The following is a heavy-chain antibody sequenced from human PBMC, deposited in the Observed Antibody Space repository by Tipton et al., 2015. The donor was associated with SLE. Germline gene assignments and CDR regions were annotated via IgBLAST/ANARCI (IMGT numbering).Heavy chain of an antibody. D-gene: IGHD3-22*01. CDR3: ATIPNYKYDGSGATDV. J-gene: IGHJ6*04. Sequence: SLRLSCAASGFPFGDYYMSWIRQAPGKGQEGVSYISNTGSTMSYADSVKGRFTISRDNAKKSLYLQMNSLRAEDTAVYHCATIPNYKYDGSGATDVWGKGTTVTVSS. CDR1: GFPFGDYY. V-gene: IGHV3-11*04. CDR2: ISNTGSTM.